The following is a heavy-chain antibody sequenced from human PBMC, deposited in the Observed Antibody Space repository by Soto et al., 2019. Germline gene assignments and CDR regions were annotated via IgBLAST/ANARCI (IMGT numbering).Heavy chain of an antibody. CDR1: GGSITGDNYF. CDR2: ISYSGTT. V-gene: IGHV4-31*03. CDR3: AREVNSPATSDAFDI. Sequence: QVHLQESGPGLVKPSQTLSLTCTVSGGSITGDNYFWSWVRQPPEKGLEWIGYISYSGTTYYNPSLKSRVTISVDTSKNQFSLSLISVTAADTAMYYCAREVNSPATSDAFDIWGQGTVVTVSS. D-gene: IGHD3-22*01. J-gene: IGHJ3*02.